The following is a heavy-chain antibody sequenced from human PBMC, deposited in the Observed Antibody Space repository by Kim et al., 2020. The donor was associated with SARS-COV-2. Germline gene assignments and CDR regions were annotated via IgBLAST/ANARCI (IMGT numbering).Heavy chain of an antibody. D-gene: IGHD6-13*01. J-gene: IGHJ4*02. CDR2: INQAGTEE. CDR1: GFTFGIYW. V-gene: IGHV3-7*04. CDR3: ARSPATGTVDS. Sequence: GGSLRLSCAASGFTFGIYWMSWVRQAPGKGLEWVANINQAGTEEYYVDSVKGRFTISRDNVKNSLFLEMSNLRVDDTAVYYCARSPATGTVDSWGQGSLVIVSS.